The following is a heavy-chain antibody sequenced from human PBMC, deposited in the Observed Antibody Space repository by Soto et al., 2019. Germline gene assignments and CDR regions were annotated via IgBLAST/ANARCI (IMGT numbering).Heavy chain of an antibody. CDR3: ASTGEAPAVDGSGRGDAFDI. Sequence: QVQLVQSGAEVKKPGSSVRVSCEASGGTFIDYAFSWVRQAPGHGLEWMGGIIPISGTANYAQKFQGRVTISVDKSTSTGYMDLNTLRSEDTAVYYCASTGEAPAVDGSGRGDAFDIWGQGTKVTVSS. J-gene: IGHJ3*02. V-gene: IGHV1-69*06. D-gene: IGHD1-26*01. CDR2: IIPISGTA. CDR1: GGTFIDYA.